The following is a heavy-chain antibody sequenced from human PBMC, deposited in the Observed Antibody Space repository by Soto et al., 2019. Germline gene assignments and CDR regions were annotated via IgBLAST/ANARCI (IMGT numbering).Heavy chain of an antibody. J-gene: IGHJ4*02. V-gene: IGHV1-69*01. Sequence: QVQLVQSGAEVKKPGSSVKVSCKASGGTFSSYAISWVRQAPGQGLEWMGGISPIFGTANYAQKFQGRVTITADEATSTAYMELSSLRSEDTAVYYCAREYSSGNFDYWGQGTLVTVSS. CDR2: ISPIFGTA. CDR1: GGTFSSYA. CDR3: AREYSSGNFDY. D-gene: IGHD6-19*01.